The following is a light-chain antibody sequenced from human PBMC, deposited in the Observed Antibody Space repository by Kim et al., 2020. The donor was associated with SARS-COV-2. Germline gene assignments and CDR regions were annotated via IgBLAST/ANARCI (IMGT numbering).Light chain of an antibody. CDR2: EVS. J-gene: IGLJ1*01. CDR3: SSHAAISNFV. CDR1: SSDVAGYNC. Sequence: QSALTQPPSASGSPGQSVTISCTGTSSDVAGYNCVSWYQQHPGKAPKLMIYEVSKRPSGVPDRFSGSKSGNTASLTGSGLQAEDEADYHSSSHAAISNFVLGIGTKVTVL. V-gene: IGLV2-8*01.